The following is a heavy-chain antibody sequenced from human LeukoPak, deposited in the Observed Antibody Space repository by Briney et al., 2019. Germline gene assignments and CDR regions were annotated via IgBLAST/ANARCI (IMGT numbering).Heavy chain of an antibody. D-gene: IGHD3-3*01. V-gene: IGHV1-46*01. CDR2: INPSGGST. J-gene: IGHJ6*03. CDR1: GYTFTSYY. CDR3: ARVGYDFWSGYYDYYYYYMDV. Sequence: ASVKVSCKASGYTFTSYYMHWVRQAPGQGLEWMGIINPSGGSTSYAQKFQGRVTMTRDTSTSAVYMELSSLRSEDTAVYYCARVGYDFWSGYYDYYYYYMDVWGKGTTVTVSS.